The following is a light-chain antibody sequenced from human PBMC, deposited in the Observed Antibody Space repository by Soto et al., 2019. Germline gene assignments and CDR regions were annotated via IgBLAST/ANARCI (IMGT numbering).Light chain of an antibody. CDR3: QSYDNSLV. CDR2: GNY. J-gene: IGLJ1*01. CDR1: SSNIGAGFD. V-gene: IGLV1-40*01. Sequence: QSVLTQPPSVSAAPGQRVTISCTGSSSNIGAGFDVHWYQHLPGTAPKLLIYGNYNRPSGVPDRFSGSKSGSSASLAITGLQAEDEADYYCQSYDNSLVFGSGTKLTVL.